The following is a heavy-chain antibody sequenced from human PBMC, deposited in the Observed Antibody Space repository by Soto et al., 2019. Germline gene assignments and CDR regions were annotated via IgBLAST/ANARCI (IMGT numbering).Heavy chain of an antibody. J-gene: IGHJ6*02. Sequence: QVQLVQSGAEVKKLGASVKVSCNASGYTFTNYGISRVRQAPGPGLEWMGWISAYNGNINYAEKLQGRGTMTPDTVTSTAYMELCSLRSDATAMYYWASSYCGGSGYTNLPFGYYYDGMDVWGQGTTVTVSS. CDR1: GYTFTNYG. CDR3: ASSYCGGSGYTNLPFGYYYDGMDV. D-gene: IGHD2-21*01. CDR2: ISAYNGNI. V-gene: IGHV1-18*01.